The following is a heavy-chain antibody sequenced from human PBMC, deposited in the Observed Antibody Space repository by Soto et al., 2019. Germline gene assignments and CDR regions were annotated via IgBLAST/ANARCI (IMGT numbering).Heavy chain of an antibody. J-gene: IGHJ6*02. Sequence: GASVKVSFKASGYTFTGYYMHWVRQAPGQGLEWMGWINPNSGGTNYAQKFQGWVTMTRDTSISAAYMELSRLRSDDTAVYYCARESLGYDSYYYYYGMDVWGQGTTVTVSS. V-gene: IGHV1-2*04. CDR1: GYTFTGYY. CDR2: INPNSGGT. D-gene: IGHD2-21*02. CDR3: ARESLGYDSYYYYYGMDV.